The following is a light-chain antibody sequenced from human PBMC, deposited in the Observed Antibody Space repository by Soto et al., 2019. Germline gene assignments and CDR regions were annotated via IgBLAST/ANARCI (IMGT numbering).Light chain of an antibody. Sequence: EIVLTQSPGTLSLSPGERATLSCRASQSVSSNYLAWYQQKPGQAPRLLLYAASSRATGIPDSFSGSGSGTDFTLTISRLEPEDFAVYYCQQYGSSPWTVGQGTKVEI. CDR2: AAS. CDR3: QQYGSSPWT. J-gene: IGKJ1*01. V-gene: IGKV3-20*01. CDR1: QSVSSNY.